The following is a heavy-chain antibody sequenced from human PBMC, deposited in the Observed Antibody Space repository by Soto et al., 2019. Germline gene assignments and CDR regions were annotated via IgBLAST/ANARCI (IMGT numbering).Heavy chain of an antibody. J-gene: IGHJ5*02. CDR1: GYFFNDYH. V-gene: IGHV1-2*02. CDR2: INPKNGDT. CDR3: AREAGGSNIGAGLREP. Sequence: ASVKVSCKTSGYFFNDYHMHWVRKAHGQGLEWMGWINPKNGDTNYAQKFQDRVTMTRDTIISTVYLVSSRLTSDDTAFYYCAREAGGSNIGAGLREPWGRGTLVTVSS. D-gene: IGHD3-16*01.